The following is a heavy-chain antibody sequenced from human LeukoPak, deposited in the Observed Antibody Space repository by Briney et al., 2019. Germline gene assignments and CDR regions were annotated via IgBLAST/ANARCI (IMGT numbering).Heavy chain of an antibody. CDR2: ISSSDGTR. V-gene: IGHV3-48*03. J-gene: IGHJ4*02. CDR1: GFTFSSYE. D-gene: IGHD6-19*01. Sequence: PGGPLRLSCAASGFTFSSYEMNWVRQAPGKGLEWVSYISSSDGTRTYADSVRGRFTISRDNAKSSLYLEMNSLRAEDTAVYYCAREIVSAVAGNFDYWGQGTLVTVSS. CDR3: AREIVSAVAGNFDY.